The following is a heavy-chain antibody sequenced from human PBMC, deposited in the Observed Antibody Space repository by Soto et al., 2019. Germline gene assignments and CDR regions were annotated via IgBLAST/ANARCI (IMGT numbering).Heavy chain of an antibody. V-gene: IGHV1-18*04. CDR2: IGAYNGNT. CDR3: ARVIITIFGVVIPPGY. CDR1: GYTFTSYG. J-gene: IGHJ4*02. Sequence: ASGKVSCKASGYTFTSYGISWVRQAPGQGLEWMGWIGAYNGNTNYAQKLQGRVTMTTDTSTSTAYMELRSLRSDDTAVYYCARVIITIFGVVIPPGYWGQGTLVTVSS. D-gene: IGHD3-3*01.